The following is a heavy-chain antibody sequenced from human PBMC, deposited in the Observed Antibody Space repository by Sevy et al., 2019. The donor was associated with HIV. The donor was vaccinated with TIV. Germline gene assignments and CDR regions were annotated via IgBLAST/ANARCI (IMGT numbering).Heavy chain of an antibody. CDR3: ARIDCSGGSCYAYGLNDAFDI. Sequence: SETLSLTCTVSGGSISSGGYYWSWIRQHPGKGLEWIGYIYYSGSTYYNPSLKRRVTISVDTSKNQFSLKLSSVTAADTAVYYCARIDCSGGSCYAYGLNDAFDIWGQGTMVTVSS. CDR2: IYYSGST. CDR1: GGSISSGGYY. V-gene: IGHV4-31*03. D-gene: IGHD2-15*01. J-gene: IGHJ3*02.